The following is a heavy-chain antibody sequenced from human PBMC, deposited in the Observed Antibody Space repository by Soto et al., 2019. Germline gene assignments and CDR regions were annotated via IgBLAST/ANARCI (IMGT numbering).Heavy chain of an antibody. D-gene: IGHD3-22*01. Sequence: PGGSLRLSWAASGFTFSSYSMSWVRQAPGKGLEWVSAISGSGGRTYYADSVKGRFTISRDNSKNTLYLQMNSLRAEDTAVYYCATEGSGFYYYYGMDVWGQGTTVTVSS. CDR2: ISGSGGRT. V-gene: IGHV3-23*01. CDR3: ATEGSGFYYYYGMDV. CDR1: GFTFSSYS. J-gene: IGHJ6*02.